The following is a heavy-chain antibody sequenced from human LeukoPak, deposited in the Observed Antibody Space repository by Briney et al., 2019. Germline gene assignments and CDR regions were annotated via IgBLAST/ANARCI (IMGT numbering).Heavy chain of an antibody. J-gene: IGHJ5*02. CDR1: GYTLTSYE. V-gene: IGHV1-8*01. Sequence: ASVKVSCKASGYTLTSYEINWVRQATGQGLEWMGWMNPNSGNTGFAQKFQGRVTMTRNTSRSTAYMELGSLRSEDTAVYYCARGVHNYDTSAYPPAFRPYNWFAPWGQGTLVTVSS. CDR3: ARGVHNYDTSAYPPAFRPYNWFAP. CDR2: MNPNSGNT. D-gene: IGHD3-22*01.